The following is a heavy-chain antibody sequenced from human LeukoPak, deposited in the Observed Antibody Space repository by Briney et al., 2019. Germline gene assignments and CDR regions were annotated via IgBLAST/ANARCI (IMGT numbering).Heavy chain of an antibody. CDR1: GGSISSSSNY. CDR2: IYCSGST. D-gene: IGHD3-10*01. V-gene: IGHV4-39*07. Sequence: PTETLSLTCTVSGGSISSSSNYGGWLRQPPAKGLEWIGSIYCSGSTYYNPSLKSRVTISVDTSKNQFSLKLSSVTAADTAVYFCAKRGVVIRVVLVGFHKEAYYFDSWGRGALVTVSS. CDR3: AKRGVVIRVVLVGFHKEAYYFDS. J-gene: IGHJ4*02.